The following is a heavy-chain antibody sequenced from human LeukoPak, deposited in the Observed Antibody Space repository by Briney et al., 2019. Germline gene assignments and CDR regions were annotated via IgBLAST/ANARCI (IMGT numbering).Heavy chain of an antibody. V-gene: IGHV3-7*01. D-gene: IGHD6-13*01. Sequence: GGSLRLSCAASGFTFSSYWMSWVRQAPGKGLEWVANVQQEGSERYYVDSVKGRFTISRDNAKNSVYLQMNSLRAEDTAMYYCATTLNVATAGYFLGQGTLVAVSS. CDR1: GFTFSSYW. J-gene: IGHJ4*02. CDR3: ATTLNVATAGYF. CDR2: VQQEGSER.